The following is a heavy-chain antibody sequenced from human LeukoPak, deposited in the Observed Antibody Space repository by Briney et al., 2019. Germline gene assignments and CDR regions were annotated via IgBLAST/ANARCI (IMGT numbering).Heavy chain of an antibody. J-gene: IGHJ6*02. D-gene: IGHD3-10*01. Sequence: KPSETLSLTCTVSGGSISSRSYYWGWSRQPPGKGLEWIGSFYYGGSTYCNPSLKSRVTISVDTSKNQFSLRLSSVTAADTAVYYCARHRGYYDDMDVWGQGTTVTVSS. CDR1: GGSISSRSYY. CDR3: ARHRGYYDDMDV. CDR2: FYYGGST. V-gene: IGHV4-39*01.